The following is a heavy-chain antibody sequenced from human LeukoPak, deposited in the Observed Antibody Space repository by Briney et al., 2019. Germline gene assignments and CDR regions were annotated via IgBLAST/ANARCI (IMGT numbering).Heavy chain of an antibody. J-gene: IGHJ4*02. D-gene: IGHD6-19*01. CDR1: GGSISSYY. Sequence: PSETLSLTCTVSGGSISSYYWSWIRQPPEKGLEWIGYIYYSGSTNYNPSLKSRVTISVDTSKNQFSLKLSSVTAADTAVYYCARVPFGYSSGWYYDYWGQGTLVTVSS. CDR2: IYYSGST. V-gene: IGHV4-59*08. CDR3: ARVPFGYSSGWYYDY.